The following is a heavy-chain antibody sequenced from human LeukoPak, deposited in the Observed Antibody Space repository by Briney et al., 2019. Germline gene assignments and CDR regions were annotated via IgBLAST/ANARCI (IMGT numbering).Heavy chain of an antibody. D-gene: IGHD3-22*01. J-gene: IGHJ4*02. V-gene: IGHV1-18*01. Sequence: GASVKVSCKASGYTFTSYGINWVRQAPGQGLEWMGWISAYNGNTNYAQKLQGRVTMTTDTSTATAYMDLRSLRSDDTAIYYCASSKNYYDSSGLDYWGQGTLVTVSS. CDR1: GYTFTSYG. CDR2: ISAYNGNT. CDR3: ASSKNYYDSSGLDY.